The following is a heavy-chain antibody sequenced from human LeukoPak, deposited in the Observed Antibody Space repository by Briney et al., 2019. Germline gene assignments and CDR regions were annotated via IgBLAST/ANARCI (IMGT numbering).Heavy chain of an antibody. Sequence: GGSLRLSCAASGFSFSYYWMSWVRQAPGKGLEWVANIKQDGSEKYYVDSVKGRFTISRDNAEKSLYLQMNSLRAEDTAVYYCAKDGVTGTTPYYMDVWGKGTTVTVSS. V-gene: IGHV3-7*01. D-gene: IGHD1-7*01. CDR1: GFSFSYYW. CDR3: AKDGVTGTTPYYMDV. J-gene: IGHJ6*03. CDR2: IKQDGSEK.